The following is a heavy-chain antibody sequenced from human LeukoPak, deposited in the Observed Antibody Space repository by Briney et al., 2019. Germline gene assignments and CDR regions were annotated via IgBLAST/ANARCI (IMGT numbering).Heavy chain of an antibody. CDR2: INPNSGGT. D-gene: IGHD3-3*01. V-gene: IGHV1-2*02. J-gene: IGHJ4*02. CDR1: GYTFTVYY. CDR3: ARSITIFGVVIILGY. Sequence: ASVKVSCKASGYTFTVYYMHWVRQAPGQGLEWMGWINPNSGGTNYAQKFQGRVTMTRDTSISTAYMELSRLRSDDTAVYYCARSITIFGVVIILGYWGQGTLVAVSS.